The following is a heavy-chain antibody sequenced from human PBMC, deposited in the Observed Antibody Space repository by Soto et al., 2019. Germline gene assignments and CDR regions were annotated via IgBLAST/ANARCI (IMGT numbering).Heavy chain of an antibody. CDR2: IIPIFGTA. D-gene: IGHD2-15*01. CDR1: GGTFSSYA. Sequence: QVQLVQSGAEVKKPGSSVKVSCKASGGTFSSYAISWVRQAPGQGLEWMGGIIPIFGTANYAQKFQGRVTITADESTSTAYMELSSLRSEDTAVYYCAKARIEPYCSGGRCPPPDYWGQGTLVTVSS. CDR3: AKARIEPYCSGGRCPPPDY. V-gene: IGHV1-69*01. J-gene: IGHJ4*02.